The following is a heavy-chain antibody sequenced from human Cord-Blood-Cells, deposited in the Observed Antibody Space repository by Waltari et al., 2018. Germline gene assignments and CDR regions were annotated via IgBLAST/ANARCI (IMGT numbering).Heavy chain of an antibody. CDR2: INPNSGGT. CDR1: GNPSPGDY. D-gene: IGHD1-20*01. CDR3: ARVPGITGTPDV. Sequence: QVQLVQSGAEVKKPGAPVKVPAKASGNPSPGDYLPWARQAPGQGLEWMGWINPNSGGTNYAQKFQGRFTMTRDTSISTAYMELSRLRSDDTAVYYCARVPGITGTPDVWGKGTTVTVSS. J-gene: IGHJ6*04. V-gene: IGHV1-2*02.